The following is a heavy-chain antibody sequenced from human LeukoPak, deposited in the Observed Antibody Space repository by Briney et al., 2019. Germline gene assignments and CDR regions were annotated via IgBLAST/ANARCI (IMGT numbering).Heavy chain of an antibody. J-gene: IGHJ1*01. CDR3: ARGVSYYDSSGYYNEYFQH. D-gene: IGHD3-22*01. CDR2: IYYSGST. CDR1: GGSISSYS. V-gene: IGHV4-59*08. Sequence: PSETLSLTCTVSGGSISSYSWSWIRQPPGKGLEWIGYIYYSGSTNYNPSLKSRVTISVDASKNQFSLKLSSVTAADTAVYYCARGVSYYDSSGYYNEYFQHWGQGTLVTVSS.